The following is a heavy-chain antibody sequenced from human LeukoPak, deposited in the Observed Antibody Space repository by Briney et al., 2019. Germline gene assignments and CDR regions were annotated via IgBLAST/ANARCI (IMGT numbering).Heavy chain of an antibody. V-gene: IGHV4-39*01. CDR3: ARNVSDSGTSYFDY. CDR1: GGSISSGTYY. Sequence: PSETLSLTCTVSGGSISSGTYYWGWVRPPPGKGLEWFGSIYYSGSTSYNPSLKSRVTISVDTSKSQFSLKLDSVTAADTAVYYCARNVSDSGTSYFDYWGQGTLVTVSS. CDR2: IYYSGST. J-gene: IGHJ4*02. D-gene: IGHD1-26*01.